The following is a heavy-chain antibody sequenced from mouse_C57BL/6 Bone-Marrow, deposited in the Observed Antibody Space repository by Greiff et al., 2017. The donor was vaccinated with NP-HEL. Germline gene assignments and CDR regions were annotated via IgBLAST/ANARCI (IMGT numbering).Heavy chain of an antibody. V-gene: IGHV14-2*01. CDR2: IDPEDGET. J-gene: IGHJ2*01. Sequence: EVKVVESGAELVKPGASVKLSCTASGFNIKDYYMHWVKQRTEQGLEWIGRIDPEDGETKYAPKFQGKATITADTSSNTAYLQLSSLTSEDTAVYYCARQRGTGTGYFDYWGQGTTLTVSS. D-gene: IGHD4-1*01. CDR3: ARQRGTGTGYFDY. CDR1: GFNIKDYY.